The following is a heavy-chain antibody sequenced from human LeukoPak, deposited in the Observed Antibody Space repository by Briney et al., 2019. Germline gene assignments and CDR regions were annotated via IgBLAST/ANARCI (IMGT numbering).Heavy chain of an antibody. CDR1: GYTFTGYY. CDR3: ARCFSSGLRGFDY. D-gene: IGHD6-19*01. Sequence: GASVKVSCKASGYTFTGYYMHWVRQAPGQGLEWMGWINPNSGGTNYAQKLQGRVTMTTDTSTTTAYMELRSLTSDDTALYYCARCFSSGLRGFDYWGQGTLVTVSS. CDR2: INPNSGGT. J-gene: IGHJ4*02. V-gene: IGHV1-2*02.